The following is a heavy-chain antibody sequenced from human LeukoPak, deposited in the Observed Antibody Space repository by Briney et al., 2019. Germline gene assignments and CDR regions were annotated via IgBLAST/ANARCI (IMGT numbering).Heavy chain of an antibody. CDR3: AKGQYCSGGSCPDYYFDY. J-gene: IGHJ4*02. Sequence: PGGSLRLSCAASGFTFSSYAMSWVRQAPGKGLEWVSAISGSGGSTYYADSVKGRFTISRDNSKNTLYLQMNSLRAEHTAVYYCAKGQYCSGGSCPDYYFDYWGQGTLVTVSS. V-gene: IGHV3-23*01. CDR1: GFTFSSYA. CDR2: ISGSGGST. D-gene: IGHD2-15*01.